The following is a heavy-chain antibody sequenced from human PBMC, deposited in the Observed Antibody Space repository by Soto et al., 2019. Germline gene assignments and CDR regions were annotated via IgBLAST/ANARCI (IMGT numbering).Heavy chain of an antibody. CDR3: ARVSSSWYYYYYMDV. V-gene: IGHV3-72*01. J-gene: IGHJ6*03. D-gene: IGHD6-13*01. CDR1: GFTFSDHY. CDR2: TRNKANSYTT. Sequence: GGSMRLSCAASGFTFSDHYMDWVRQAPGKGLEWVGRTRNKANSYTTEYAASVKGRFTISRDDSKNSLYLQMNSLKTDDTSVYYCARVSSSWYYYYYMDVWGKGTTVTVSS.